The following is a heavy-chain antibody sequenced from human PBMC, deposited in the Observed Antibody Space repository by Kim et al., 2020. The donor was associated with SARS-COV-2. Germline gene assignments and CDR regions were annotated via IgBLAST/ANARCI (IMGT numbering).Heavy chain of an antibody. J-gene: IGHJ4*02. V-gene: IGHV4-34*01. CDR3: ARAPDILTGSRPFDY. CDR2: INHSGST. Sequence: SETLSLTCAVYGGSFSGYYWSWIRQPPGKGLEWIGEINHSGSTNYNPSLKSRVTISVDTSKNQFSLKLSSVTAADTAVYYCARAPDILTGSRPFDYWGQGTLVTVSS. D-gene: IGHD3-9*01. CDR1: GGSFSGYY.